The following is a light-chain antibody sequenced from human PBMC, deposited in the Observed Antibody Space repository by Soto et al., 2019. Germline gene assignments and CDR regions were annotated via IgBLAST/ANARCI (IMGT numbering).Light chain of an antibody. CDR1: QSSSGNY. V-gene: IGKV3-20*01. Sequence: EIVLTQSPGTLSLSPGERTTLSFRASQSSSGNYLAWYQQKPGQAPRLLIYGASNRATGIPERFSGSGSGTDFTLTIGRLEPQDSAMYYCQQYVISVTFGQGTRLEIK. J-gene: IGKJ5*01. CDR2: GAS. CDR3: QQYVISVT.